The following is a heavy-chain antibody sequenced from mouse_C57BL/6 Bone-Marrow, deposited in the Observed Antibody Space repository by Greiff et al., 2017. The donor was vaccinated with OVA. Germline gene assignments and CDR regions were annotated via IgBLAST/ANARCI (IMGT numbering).Heavy chain of an antibody. CDR2: IYPGGGYT. D-gene: IGHD2-1*01. V-gene: IGHV1-63*01. CDR1: GYTFTNYW. Sequence: VQLQQSGAELVRPGTSVKMSCKASGYTFTNYWIGWAKQRPGHGLEWIGDIYPGGGYTNYNEKFKGKATLTADKSSSTAYMQFSSLTSEDSAIYYCARDGNCGSGVYWARGTSVTVSS. CDR3: ARDGNCGSGVY. J-gene: IGHJ4*01.